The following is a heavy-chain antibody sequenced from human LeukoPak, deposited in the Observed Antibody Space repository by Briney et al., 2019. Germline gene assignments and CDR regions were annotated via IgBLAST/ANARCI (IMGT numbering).Heavy chain of an antibody. J-gene: IGHJ4*02. V-gene: IGHV3-11*04. CDR2: ISSSGSTI. Sequence: GGSLRLSCAASGFTFSDYYMSWIRQAPGKGLEWVSYISSSGSTIYYVDSVKGRFTISRDNAKNSLYLQMNSLRAEDTAVYYCAREPKQWLVPIDYWGQGTLVTVSS. CDR3: AREPKQWLVPIDY. CDR1: GFTFSDYY. D-gene: IGHD6-19*01.